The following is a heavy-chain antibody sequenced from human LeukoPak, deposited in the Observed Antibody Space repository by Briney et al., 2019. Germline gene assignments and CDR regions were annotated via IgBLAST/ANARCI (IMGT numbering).Heavy chain of an antibody. CDR2: IYHSGST. CDR1: GGSISSYY. D-gene: IGHD2-15*01. CDR3: ARERCSGGSCYLGGVLRGYFDS. V-gene: IGHV4-59*01. J-gene: IGHJ4*02. Sequence: PSETLSLTCTVSGGSISSYYWSWIRQPPGKGLEWIGYIYHSGSTNYNPSLKSRVTISVDTSKNQFSLKLSSVTAADTAVYYCARERCSGGSCYLGGVLRGYFDSWGQGTLVTVSS.